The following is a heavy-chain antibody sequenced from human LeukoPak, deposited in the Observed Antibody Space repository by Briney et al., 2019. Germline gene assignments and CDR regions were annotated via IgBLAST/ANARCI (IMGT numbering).Heavy chain of an antibody. CDR2: IYYSEST. J-gene: IGHJ4*02. CDR1: GDSISNYY. Sequence: SETQSLNCTVSGDSISNYYWSWIRQPPAKGLEWIGYIYYSESTNYNPSLKSRVTISTDTSKSQFSLNLRSVTAEDTGIYYCARGRCRNSGCRPYFDYWGQGTQVTVSS. V-gene: IGHV4-59*01. CDR3: ARGRCRNSGCRPYFDY. D-gene: IGHD2/OR15-2a*01.